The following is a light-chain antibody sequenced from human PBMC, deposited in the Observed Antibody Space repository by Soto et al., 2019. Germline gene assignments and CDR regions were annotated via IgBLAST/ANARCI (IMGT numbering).Light chain of an antibody. Sequence: DIQMTQSPSSLSASVGDRVTIPCRASQNITTYLNWYQQKPGKAPKPLTYAASTLQAGVPSRLSGSGAWTDFTPTIRSLQPKDFATDDYQQSYSTLTWTFGQGTKVDIK. CDR2: AAS. V-gene: IGKV1-39*01. CDR3: QQSYSTLTWT. CDR1: QNITTY. J-gene: IGKJ1*01.